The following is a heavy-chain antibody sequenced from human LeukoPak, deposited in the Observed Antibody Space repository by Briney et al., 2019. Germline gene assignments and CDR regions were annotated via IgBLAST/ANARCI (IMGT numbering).Heavy chain of an antibody. CDR1: GYTFTSYD. J-gene: IGHJ4*02. CDR3: AIYDYVWGSYRYPFDY. D-gene: IGHD3-16*02. Sequence: AASVKVSCKASGYTFTSYDINWVRQATGQGLEWMGWMNSNSGNTGYAQKFQGRVTMTRNNSISTAYMELSSLRSEDTAVYYCAIYDYVWGSYRYPFDYWGQGTLVTVSS. CDR2: MNSNSGNT. V-gene: IGHV1-8*01.